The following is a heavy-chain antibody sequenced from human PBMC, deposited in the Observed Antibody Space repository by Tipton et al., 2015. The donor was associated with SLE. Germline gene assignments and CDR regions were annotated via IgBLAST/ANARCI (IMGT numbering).Heavy chain of an antibody. V-gene: IGHV4-39*01. D-gene: IGHD2-15*01. CDR1: GGSIGGSTYY. J-gene: IGHJ4*02. Sequence: TLSLTCTVSGGSIGGSTYYWGWIRQPPGKGLEWIGSIYYTGTTYYSPSLKSRATLSVDTSKNQFSLKVNSVTAADTAVYFCARQPVLSCDFDYWGQGNLVTVSS. CDR3: ARQPVLSCDFDY. CDR2: IYYTGTT.